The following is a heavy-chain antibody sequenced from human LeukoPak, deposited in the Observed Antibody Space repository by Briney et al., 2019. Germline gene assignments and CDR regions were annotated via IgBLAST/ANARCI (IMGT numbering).Heavy chain of an antibody. CDR1: GYSFTNYW. CDR3: ARQTRGVLWFGEPESPGSYFDY. CDR2: ICPGDSDT. J-gene: IGHJ4*02. Sequence: ESLKISCKGSGYSFTNYWIGWVRQMPGKGLQWMGIICPGDSDTRYSPSFQGQVTISADKSISTAYLQWSSLKASDTAIYYCARQTRGVLWFGEPESPGSYFDYWGQGTLVTVSS. D-gene: IGHD3-10*01. V-gene: IGHV5-51*01.